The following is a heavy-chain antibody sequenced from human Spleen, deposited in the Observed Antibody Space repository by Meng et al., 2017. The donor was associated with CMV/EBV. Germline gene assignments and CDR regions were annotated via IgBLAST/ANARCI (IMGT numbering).Heavy chain of an antibody. CDR1: GFTFSSYA. CDR3: APTYYDFWSGPYYFDY. Sequence: GESLKISCAASGFTFSSYAMSWVRQAPGKGLEWVSAISGSGGSTYYADSVKGRFTISRDNSKNTLFLQMNSLRTEDTALYYCAPTYYDFWSGPYYFDYWGQGTLVTVSS. J-gene: IGHJ4*02. V-gene: IGHV3-23*01. D-gene: IGHD3-3*01. CDR2: ISGSGGST.